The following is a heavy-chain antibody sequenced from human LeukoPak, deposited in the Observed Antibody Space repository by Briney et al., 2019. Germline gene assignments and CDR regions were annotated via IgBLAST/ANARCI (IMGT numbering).Heavy chain of an antibody. V-gene: IGHV3-23*01. J-gene: IGHJ4*02. CDR1: GFTFSSYA. CDR3: ARCRGTTTYPTFDN. Sequence: GGSLRLSCAASGFTFSSYAMSWVRQAPGKGLEWVATVSGSGGNTYYADSVKGRFTISRDNTKNTRYLQISNLRAEDTAVYYCARCRGTTTYPTFDNWGQGALVPVSS. D-gene: IGHD2/OR15-2a*01. CDR2: VSGSGGNT.